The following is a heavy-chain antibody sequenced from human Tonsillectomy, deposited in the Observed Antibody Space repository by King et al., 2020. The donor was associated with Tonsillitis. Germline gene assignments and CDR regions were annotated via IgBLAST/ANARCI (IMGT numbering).Heavy chain of an antibody. CDR1: GFTFSSYV. Sequence: QLVQSGGGVVQPGRSLRLSCAASGFTFSSYVIHWVRQAPGKGLEWVALIWYDGSNKYYADSVKGRFTISRDNSKNTLYLQMNSLRAEDTAVYYCARDGYYFWSGYHMSRDAFDIWGQGTMVTVSS. J-gene: IGHJ3*02. V-gene: IGHV3-33*01. D-gene: IGHD3-3*01. CDR2: IWYDGSNK. CDR3: ARDGYYFWSGYHMSRDAFDI.